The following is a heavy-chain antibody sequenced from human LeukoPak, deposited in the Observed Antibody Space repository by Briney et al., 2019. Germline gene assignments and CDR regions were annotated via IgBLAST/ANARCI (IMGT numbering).Heavy chain of an antibody. CDR2: IIPIFGTA. D-gene: IGHD3-22*01. CDR3: ARGAAGDTMIVVVPDAFDI. V-gene: IGHV1-69*05. J-gene: IGHJ3*02. Sequence: ASVKVSCKASGGTFSSYAISWVRQAPGQGLEWMGGIIPIFGTANYAQEFQGRVTITTDESTSTAYMELSSLRSEDTAVYYCARGAAGDTMIVVVPDAFDIWGQGTMVTVSS. CDR1: GGTFSSYA.